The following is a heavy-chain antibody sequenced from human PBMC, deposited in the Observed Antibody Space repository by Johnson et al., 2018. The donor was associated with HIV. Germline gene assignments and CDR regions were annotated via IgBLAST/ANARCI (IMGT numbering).Heavy chain of an antibody. V-gene: IGHV3-74*02. CDR1: GFTFSSYW. CDR2: INSDGSST. J-gene: IGHJ3*02. Sequence: VQLVESGGGVVQPGRSLRLSCAASGFTFSSYWMHWVRQAPGKGLVWVSRINSDGSSTSYADSVKGRFTISRDNSKNTLYLQMNSLRAEDTAVYYCVKDGGANWYHAFDIWGQGTMVTVSS. CDR3: VKDGGANWYHAFDI. D-gene: IGHD1-1*01.